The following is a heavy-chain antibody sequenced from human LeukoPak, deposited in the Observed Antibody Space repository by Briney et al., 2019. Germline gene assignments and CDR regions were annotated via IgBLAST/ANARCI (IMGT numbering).Heavy chain of an antibody. Sequence: GGSLRLPCAASGFTFSTYEMNWVRQAPGKGLEWVSYISSSGTTIYYADSVKGRFTISRDNAKKSLYLQMNSLRAEDTAVYYCARDLSGSYVNYWGQGTLVTVSS. CDR2: ISSSGTTI. CDR3: ARDLSGSYVNY. V-gene: IGHV3-48*03. CDR1: GFTFSTYE. J-gene: IGHJ4*02. D-gene: IGHD1-26*01.